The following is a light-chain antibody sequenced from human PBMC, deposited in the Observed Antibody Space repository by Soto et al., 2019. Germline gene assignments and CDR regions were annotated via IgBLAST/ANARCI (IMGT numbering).Light chain of an antibody. Sequence: DIQMTQSPSTLSGSVGDRVTITCRASQTISSWLAWYQQKPGKAPKLLIYKASTLKSGVPSRFSGSGSGTDFTLTISSLQPEDFATYYCQKSYSTPWTFGQGTRLEIK. CDR1: QTISSW. CDR2: KAS. J-gene: IGKJ5*01. CDR3: QKSYSTPWT. V-gene: IGKV1-5*03.